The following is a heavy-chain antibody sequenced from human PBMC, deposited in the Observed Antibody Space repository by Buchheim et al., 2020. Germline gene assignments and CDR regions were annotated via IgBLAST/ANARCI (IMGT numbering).Heavy chain of an antibody. V-gene: IGHV3-23*01. CDR3: AKLRFCGGDCYIEYFQD. D-gene: IGHD2-21*02. CDR1: GFTFSSYA. CDR2: ISGSAGST. J-gene: IGHJ1*01. Sequence: EVQLLESGGDLVQPGGSLRLSCAASGFTFSSYAMSWVRQAPGKGLEWVSAISGSAGSTYYADSVKGRFTISRANSKDTLYLQMNSLRAEDTAIYYCAKLRFCGGDCYIEYFQDWGQGTL.